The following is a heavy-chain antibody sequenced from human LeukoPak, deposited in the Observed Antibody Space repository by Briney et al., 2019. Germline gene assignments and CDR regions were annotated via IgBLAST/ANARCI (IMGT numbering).Heavy chain of an antibody. Sequence: PGGSLRLSCAASGFTFGYYGMNWVRQAPGKGLEWISYISSGSGTIYYADSVKGRFSISRDDAKSSLYLQVNSLRVEDTAVYYCASVASAWADDYWGQGALVTVSS. CDR2: ISSGSGTI. J-gene: IGHJ4*02. CDR3: ASVASAWADDY. V-gene: IGHV3-48*01. D-gene: IGHD6-19*01. CDR1: GFTFGYYG.